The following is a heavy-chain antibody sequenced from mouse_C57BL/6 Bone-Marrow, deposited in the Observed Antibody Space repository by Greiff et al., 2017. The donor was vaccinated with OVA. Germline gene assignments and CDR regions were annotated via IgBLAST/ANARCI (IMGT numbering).Heavy chain of an antibody. V-gene: IGHV6-3*01. CDR2: IRLKSDNYAT. Sequence: EVKVEESGGGLVQPGGSMKLSCVASGFTFSNYWMNWVRQSPEKGLEWVAQIRLKSDNYATHYAESVKGRFTISRDDSKSSVYLQMNNLRAEDTGIYYCTGALITTARGDYFDYWGQGTTLTVSS. CDR3: TGALITTARGDYFDY. J-gene: IGHJ2*01. D-gene: IGHD1-2*01. CDR1: GFTFSNYW.